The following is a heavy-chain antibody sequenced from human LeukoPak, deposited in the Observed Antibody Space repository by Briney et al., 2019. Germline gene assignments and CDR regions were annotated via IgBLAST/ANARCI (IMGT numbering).Heavy chain of an antibody. V-gene: IGHV3-11*04. CDR1: GFTFSDYY. Sequence: GGSLRLSCAASGFTFSDYYMSWIRQAPGKGLEWVSYISSSGSTIYYADSVKGRFTISRDDAKNTLYLRVNSLRAEDTAVYFCARGGSDTAMAHDYWGQGTLVTVSS. J-gene: IGHJ4*02. D-gene: IGHD5-18*01. CDR3: ARGGSDTAMAHDY. CDR2: ISSSGSTI.